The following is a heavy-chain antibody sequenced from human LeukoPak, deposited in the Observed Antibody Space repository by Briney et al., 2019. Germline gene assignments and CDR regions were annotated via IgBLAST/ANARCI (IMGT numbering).Heavy chain of an antibody. CDR2: IYYSGST. CDR3: ASGIAARPGYFDY. D-gene: IGHD6-6*01. Sequence: SETLSLTCTLSGGSISSYYWSWIRQPPGKGLEWIGYIYYSGSTNYNPSLKSRVTISVDTSKNQFSLKLSSMTAADTAVYYCASGIAARPGYFDYWGQGTLVTVSS. CDR1: GGSISSYY. J-gene: IGHJ4*02. V-gene: IGHV4-59*01.